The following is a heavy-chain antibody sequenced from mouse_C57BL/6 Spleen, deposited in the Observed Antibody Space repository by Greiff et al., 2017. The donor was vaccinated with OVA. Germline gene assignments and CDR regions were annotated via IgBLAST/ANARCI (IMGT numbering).Heavy chain of an antibody. J-gene: IGHJ4*01. CDR2: ISSGSSTI. D-gene: IGHD3-1*01. CDR3: ARSGCYAMDY. Sequence: DVKLVESGGGLVKPGGSLKLSCAASGFTFSDYGMHWVRQAPEKGLEWVAYISSGSSTIYYADTVKGRFTISRDNAKNTLFLQMTSLRSEDTAMYYCARSGCYAMDYWGQGTSVTVSS. V-gene: IGHV5-17*01. CDR1: GFTFSDYG.